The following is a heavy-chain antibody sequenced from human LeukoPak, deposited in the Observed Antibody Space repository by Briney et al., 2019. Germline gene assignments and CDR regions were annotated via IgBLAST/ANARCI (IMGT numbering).Heavy chain of an antibody. Sequence: ASVKVSCKASGCTFTGYYMHWVRQAPGQGLEWMGWINPNSGGTNYAQKFQGRVTMTRDTSISTAYMELSRLRSDDTAVYYCARGGGLRYFDWSSPYYFDYWGQGTLVTVSS. V-gene: IGHV1-2*02. J-gene: IGHJ4*02. D-gene: IGHD3-9*01. CDR3: ARGGGLRYFDWSSPYYFDY. CDR2: INPNSGGT. CDR1: GCTFTGYY.